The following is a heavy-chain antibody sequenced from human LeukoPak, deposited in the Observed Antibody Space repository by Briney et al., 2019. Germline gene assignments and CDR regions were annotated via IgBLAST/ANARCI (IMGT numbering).Heavy chain of an antibody. CDR2: INPNSGGT. J-gene: IGHJ1*01. V-gene: IGHV1-2*02. D-gene: IGHD2-2*01. CDR1: GYTFTGYY. CDR3: AREGPGDIVVVPAAPEN. Sequence: ASVKVSCKASGYTFTGYYMHWVRQAPGQGLEWMGWINPNSGGTNYAQKFQGRVTMTRDTSISTAHMELSRLRSDDTAVYYCAREGPGDIVVVPAAPENWGQGTLVTVSS.